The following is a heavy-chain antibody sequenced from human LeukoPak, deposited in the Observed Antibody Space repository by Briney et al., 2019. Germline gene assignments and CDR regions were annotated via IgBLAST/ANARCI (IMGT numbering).Heavy chain of an antibody. V-gene: IGHV1-69*04. J-gene: IGHJ4*02. D-gene: IGHD3-22*01. CDR2: IIPILGIA. CDR1: GGTFSSYA. Sequence: SVKVSCKASGGTFSSYAISWVRQAPGQGLEWMGRIIPILGIANYAQKFQGRVTITADKSTSTAYMELSSLRSEDTAVYYCARQFHYDSSGYSYYFDYWGQGTLVTVSS. CDR3: ARQFHYDSSGYSYYFDY.